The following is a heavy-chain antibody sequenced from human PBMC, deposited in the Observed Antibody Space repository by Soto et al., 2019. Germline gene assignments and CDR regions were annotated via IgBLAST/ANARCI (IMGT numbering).Heavy chain of an antibody. CDR1: GGSISSYY. CDR2: IYYSGST. CDR3: ARVHYDFWSGYFDY. V-gene: IGHV4-59*01. D-gene: IGHD3-3*01. Sequence: SETLSLTCTVSGGSISSYYWSWIRQPPGKGLEWIGYIYYSGSTNYNPSLKSRVTISVDTSKNQFSLKLSSVTAADTAVYHCARVHYDFWSGYFDYWGQGTLVTVSS. J-gene: IGHJ4*02.